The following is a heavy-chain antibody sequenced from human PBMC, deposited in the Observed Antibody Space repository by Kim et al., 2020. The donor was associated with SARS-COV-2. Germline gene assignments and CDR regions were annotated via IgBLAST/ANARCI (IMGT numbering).Heavy chain of an antibody. CDR3: ARAAAGGGSYYYYYGMDV. J-gene: IGHJ6*02. CDR1: GFTFSDYY. CDR2: ISSSGSTI. V-gene: IGHV3-11*04. Sequence: GGSLRPSCAASGFTFSDYYMSWIRQAPGKGLEWVSYISSSGSTIYYADSVKGRFTISRDNAKNSLYLQMNSLRAEDTAVYYCARAAAGGGSYYYYYGMDVWGQGTTVTVSS. D-gene: IGHD6-13*01.